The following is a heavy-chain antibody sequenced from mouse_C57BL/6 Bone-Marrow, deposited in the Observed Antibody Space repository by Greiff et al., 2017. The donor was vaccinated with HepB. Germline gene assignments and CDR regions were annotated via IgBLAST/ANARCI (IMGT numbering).Heavy chain of an antibody. CDR3: ARNYANYYGSSYYAMDY. CDR2: IWSGGST. D-gene: IGHD1-1*01. Sequence: VMLVESGPGLVQPSQSLSITCTVSGFSLTSYGVHWVRQSPGKGLEWLGVIWSGGSTDYNAAFISRLSISKDNSKSQVFFKMNSLQADDTAIYYCARNYANYYGSSYYAMDYWGQGTSVTVSS. J-gene: IGHJ4*01. V-gene: IGHV2-2*01. CDR1: GFSLTSYG.